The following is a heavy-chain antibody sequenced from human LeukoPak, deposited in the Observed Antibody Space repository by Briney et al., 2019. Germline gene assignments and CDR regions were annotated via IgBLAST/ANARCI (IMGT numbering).Heavy chain of an antibody. CDR2: IYSGGST. Sequence: PGGSLRLSCAASGFTVSSNYMSWVRQAPGKGLEWVSVIYSGGSTYYADSVKGRFTISRDNSKNTLCLQMNSLRAEDTAVYYCAITFGGVIVSANSDYWGQGTLVTVSS. D-gene: IGHD3-16*02. J-gene: IGHJ4*02. V-gene: IGHV3-66*01. CDR3: AITFGGVIVSANSDY. CDR1: GFTVSSNY.